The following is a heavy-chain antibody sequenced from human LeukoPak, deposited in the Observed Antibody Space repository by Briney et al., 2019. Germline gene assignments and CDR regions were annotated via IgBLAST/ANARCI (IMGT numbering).Heavy chain of an antibody. J-gene: IGHJ4*02. D-gene: IGHD3-10*01. Sequence: GGSLRLSCAASGFTFSSYGMHWVRQAPGKGLEWVAVISYDGSNKYYADSVKGRFTISRDNSKNTLYLQMNSLRAEDTAVYYCAKGDEYYGSGSRYFDYWGQGTLVTVSS. CDR2: ISYDGSNK. V-gene: IGHV3-30*18. CDR3: AKGDEYYGSGSRYFDY. CDR1: GFTFSSYG.